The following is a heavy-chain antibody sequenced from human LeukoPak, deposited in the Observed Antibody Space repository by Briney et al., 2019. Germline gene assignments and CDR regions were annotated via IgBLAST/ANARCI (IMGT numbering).Heavy chain of an antibody. V-gene: IGHV3-33*06. CDR1: GFTFSSYG. D-gene: IGHD3-3*01. Sequence: GGSLRLSCAASGFTFSSYGMHWVRQAPGKGLEWVAVIWYDGSNKYYADSVKGRFTISRDNSKNTLYLQMNSLRAEDTAVYYSANEQRSYDFWSGYCDYYYYMDVWGKGTTVTVSS. J-gene: IGHJ6*03. CDR3: ANEQRSYDFWSGYCDYYYYMDV. CDR2: IWYDGSNK.